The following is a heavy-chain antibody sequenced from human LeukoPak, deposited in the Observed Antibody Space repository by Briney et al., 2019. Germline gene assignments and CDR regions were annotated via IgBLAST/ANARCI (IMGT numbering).Heavy chain of an antibody. CDR1: GDRFISYG. CDR2: ISAYNGNT. D-gene: IGHD3-3*01. CDR3: AIALSADFRRGYQDH. J-gene: IGHJ4*02. V-gene: IGHV1-18*01. Sequence: GASVKVSCKASGDRFISYGFSWVRQAPGQGLEWMGWISAYNGNTNYAQKFQGRVTMTTDTSTSTVYMEVRSLRSDDTAVYYCAIALSADFRRGYQDHWGQGTLVTVSS.